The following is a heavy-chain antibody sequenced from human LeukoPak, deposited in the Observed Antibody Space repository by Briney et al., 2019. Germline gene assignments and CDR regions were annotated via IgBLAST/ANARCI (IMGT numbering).Heavy chain of an antibody. D-gene: IGHD3-22*01. CDR2: INTDGRST. CDR3: ARDTYDTSGYYYGPFDY. J-gene: IGHJ4*02. V-gene: IGHV3-74*01. Sequence: GGSLRLSCAASGFTFSSYWMHWVRQAPGKGLVWVSHINTDGRSTSYADSVKGRFTISRDNAKNTLYLQMNSLRAEDTAVYYCARDTYDTSGYYYGPFDYWGQGTLVTVSS. CDR1: GFTFSSYW.